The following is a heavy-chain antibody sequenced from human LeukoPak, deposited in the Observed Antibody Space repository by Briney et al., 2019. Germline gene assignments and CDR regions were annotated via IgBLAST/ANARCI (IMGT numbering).Heavy chain of an antibody. CDR3: ARGEYDLLGDY. V-gene: IGHV1-18*01. D-gene: IGHD3-10*01. J-gene: IGHJ4*02. Sequence: ASVKVSCKTSGYTFSSHSMNWVRQAPGQGLAWMGWISPYNGNTKYAQKLQGRATMTTDTSTSTAYMQLRSLRSDDTAVYYCARGEYDLLGDYWGQGTLVTVSS. CDR1: GYTFSSHS. CDR2: ISPYNGNT.